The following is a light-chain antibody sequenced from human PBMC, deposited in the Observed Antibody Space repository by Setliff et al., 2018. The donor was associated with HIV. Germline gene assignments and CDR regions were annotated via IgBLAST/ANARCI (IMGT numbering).Light chain of an antibody. V-gene: IGLV2-11*01. CDR1: SSDVGGYKH. J-gene: IGLJ1*01. CDR2: DVS. CDR3: SSYTSTSILYV. Sequence: QSALTQPRSVSGSPGQSVTISCTGISSDVGGYKHVSWYQQHPGKAPKLMIYDVSKRPSGVPDRFSGSKSGNTASLTISGLQAEDEADYYCSSYTSTSILYVFGSGTKVTVL.